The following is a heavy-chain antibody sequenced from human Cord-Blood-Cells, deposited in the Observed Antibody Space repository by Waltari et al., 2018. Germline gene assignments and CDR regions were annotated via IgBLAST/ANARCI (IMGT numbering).Heavy chain of an antibody. Sequence: QVQLQQWGAGLLKPSETLSLTCAVYGGSFSGYYWSWIRQPPGKGLEWIGEINHSGSTNYTPSLKSRVTISVDTSKNQFSLKLSSVTAADTAVYYCARGGYYGSGSYSLYYYYYYYMDVWGKGTTVTVSS. CDR3: ARGGYYGSGSYSLYYYYYYYMDV. CDR2: INHSGST. V-gene: IGHV4-34*01. J-gene: IGHJ6*03. CDR1: GGSFSGYY. D-gene: IGHD3-10*01.